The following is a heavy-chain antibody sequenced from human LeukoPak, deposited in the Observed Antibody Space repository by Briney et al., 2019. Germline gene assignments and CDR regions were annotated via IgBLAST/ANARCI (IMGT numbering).Heavy chain of an antibody. CDR3: AKGKDFNGYYVDS. Sequence: GSLRLSCAASGFTFSSFGMSWVRQSPETGLEWVSVSGGSGGATHYAESVKGRFTISRDNSKNTLYLEMSRLRADDTAVYYCAKGKDFNGYYVDSWGQGTLVTVSS. J-gene: IGHJ4*02. V-gene: IGHV3-23*01. CDR1: GFTFSSFG. CDR2: SGGSGGAT. D-gene: IGHD3-3*01.